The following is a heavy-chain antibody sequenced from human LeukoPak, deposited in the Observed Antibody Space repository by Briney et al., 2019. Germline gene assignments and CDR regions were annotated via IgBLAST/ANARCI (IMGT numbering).Heavy chain of an antibody. CDR2: INHSGGT. V-gene: IGHV4-34*01. J-gene: IGHJ5*02. D-gene: IGHD3-9*01. CDR3: AREANGDFDWLSPFAP. Sequence: SETLSLTCAVYGGSFNDFYWTWIRQPPGKGLEWIGQINHSGGTNYNPSLKSRVTLSVNTSKNQFSLKLTSVTAADTAVYYCAREANGDFDWLSPFAPWGRETLVTVSS. CDR1: GGSFNDFY.